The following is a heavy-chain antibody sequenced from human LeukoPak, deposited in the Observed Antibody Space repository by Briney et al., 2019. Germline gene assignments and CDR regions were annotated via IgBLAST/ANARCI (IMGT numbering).Heavy chain of an antibody. J-gene: IGHJ4*02. V-gene: IGHV1-69*13. CDR2: IIPIFGTA. CDR1: GYTFTSYD. CDR3: ARVEGDYAI. Sequence: SVKVSCKASGYTFTSYDINWVRQATGQGLEWMGGIIPIFGTANYAQKFQGRVTITADESTSTAYMELSSLRSEDTAVYYCARVEGDYAIWGQGTLVTVSS. D-gene: IGHD4-17*01.